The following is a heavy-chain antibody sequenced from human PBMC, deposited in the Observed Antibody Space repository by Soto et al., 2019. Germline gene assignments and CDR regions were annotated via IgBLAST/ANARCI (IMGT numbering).Heavy chain of an antibody. CDR3: ARAGGTYYADY. CDR1: GFTLSGYW. Sequence: GGSLRLSCEVSGFTLSGYWMHWVRRAPGKGLVWVSHIDSDGSTGGTSYADSVKGRFTISRDNAKNTVYLQMNNLGAEDTGVYFCARAGGTYYADYWGQGTQVTVSS. V-gene: IGHV3-74*03. D-gene: IGHD1-26*01. CDR2: IDSDGSTGGT. J-gene: IGHJ4*02.